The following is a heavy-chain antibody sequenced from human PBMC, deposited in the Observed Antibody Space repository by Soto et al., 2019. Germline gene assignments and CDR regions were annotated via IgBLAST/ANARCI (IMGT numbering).Heavy chain of an antibody. CDR3: AREHRIYDILTGSINWFDP. CDR2: IIPIFGTA. V-gene: IGHV1-69*13. D-gene: IGHD3-9*01. Sequence: SVKVSCKASGGTFSSYAISWVRQAPGQGLEWMGGIIPIFGTANYAQKFQGRVTVTADESTSTAYMELSSLRSEDTAVYYCAREHRIYDILTGSINWFDPWGQGILVTVSS. J-gene: IGHJ5*02. CDR1: GGTFSSYA.